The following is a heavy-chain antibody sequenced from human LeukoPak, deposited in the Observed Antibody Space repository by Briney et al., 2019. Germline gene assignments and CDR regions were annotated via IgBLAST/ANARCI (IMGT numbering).Heavy chain of an antibody. CDR2: IRWYRGSI. J-gene: IGHJ3*02. V-gene: IGHV3-9*01. Sequence: GVSLSLSCAASGFTFVDYAMLWARQAPGKGLEWVSGIRWYRGSIGYADSVKGRFPLSRDNPKNSLSLQMNSLRAGDTALYYCAKDEDSSGYDAFDIWGQGTKVTVSS. CDR1: GFTFVDYA. D-gene: IGHD3-22*01. CDR3: AKDEDSSGYDAFDI.